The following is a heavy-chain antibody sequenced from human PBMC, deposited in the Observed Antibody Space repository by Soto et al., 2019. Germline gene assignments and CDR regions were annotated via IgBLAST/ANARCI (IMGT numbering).Heavy chain of an antibody. CDR1: GFTFSDHY. D-gene: IGHD2-2*01. J-gene: IGHJ4*02. CDR3: ARFVVVPAATNDY. Sequence: GGSLILSCAASGFTFSDHYMSWIRQAPGKGLEWVSYISSSGSTIYYADSVKGRFTISRDNAKNSLYLQMNSLRAEVTAVYYCARFVVVPAATNDYWGQGTLVTVSS. V-gene: IGHV3-11*01. CDR2: ISSSGSTI.